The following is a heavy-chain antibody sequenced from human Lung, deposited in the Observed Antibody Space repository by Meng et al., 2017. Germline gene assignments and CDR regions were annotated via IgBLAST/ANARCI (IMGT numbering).Heavy chain of an antibody. V-gene: IGHV3-74*03. J-gene: IGHJ4*02. Sequence: VESVGGLVPPVGSLRRSCGAFGLTFRSFWEPWVRHASGKGLVWVYRIRGDGGSIVYADSVKGRFTISRDNAKTTLFLQMNSLRAEDTAVYYCARESGYFEYWGQGILVTVSS. CDR3: ARESGYFEY. CDR1: GLTFRSFW. CDR2: IRGDGGSI.